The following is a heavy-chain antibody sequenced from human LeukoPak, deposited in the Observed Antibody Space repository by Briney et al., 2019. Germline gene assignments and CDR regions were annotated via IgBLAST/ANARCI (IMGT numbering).Heavy chain of an antibody. CDR3: ARDLNRRVFTDY. CDR1: GFNFSSYT. Sequence: PGGSLRLSCAASGFNFSSYTMNWVRQAPGKGLEWVSSISSSSSYMYYADSVKGRFTISRDNAKNTLYLQMDSLRAEDTAVYYCARDLNRRVFTDYWGQGTLVTVSS. CDR2: ISSSSSYM. J-gene: IGHJ4*02. V-gene: IGHV3-21*01.